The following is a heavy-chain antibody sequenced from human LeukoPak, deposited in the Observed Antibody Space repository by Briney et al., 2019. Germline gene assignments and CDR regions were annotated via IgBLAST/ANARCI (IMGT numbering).Heavy chain of an antibody. D-gene: IGHD6-6*01. J-gene: IGHJ4*02. Sequence: IPSETLSLTCTVSGGSISSSSYYWGWIRQPPGKGLEWIGSIYYSGSTYYNPSLKSRVTISVDASKNQFSLKLSSVTAADTAVYYCARDPDSSSSYVAEDYWGQGTLVTVSS. CDR3: ARDPDSSSSYVAEDY. CDR2: IYYSGST. CDR1: GGSISSSSYY. V-gene: IGHV4-39*07.